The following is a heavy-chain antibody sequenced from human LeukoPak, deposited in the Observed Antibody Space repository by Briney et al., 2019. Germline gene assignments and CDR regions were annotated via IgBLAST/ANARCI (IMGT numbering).Heavy chain of an antibody. CDR2: IRNDGSTE. Sequence: GGSLRLSCAASGFTFSNYGMHWVRQAPGKGLEWVAFIRNDGSTEYYADSGSGRFTISRDNSKNTLYLQMNDLRAEDTAVYFCAREAVGAGDWYFDLWGRGTLVTVSP. CDR1: GFTFSNYG. J-gene: IGHJ2*01. CDR3: AREAVGAGDWYFDL. V-gene: IGHV3-30*02. D-gene: IGHD3-16*01.